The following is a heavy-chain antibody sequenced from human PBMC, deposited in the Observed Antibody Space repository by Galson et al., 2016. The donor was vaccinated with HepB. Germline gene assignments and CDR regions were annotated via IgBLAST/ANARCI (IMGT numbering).Heavy chain of an antibody. Sequence: SLRLSCAASGFIFSDYYMDWVRQAPGKGLEWVGRTRDKGNRFTTEYAASVKGIFTISRDDSRNSLYLQMNSLQTADQAVYYCARVGTKDCISTSCDQGYWGQGTLVTVSS. CDR3: ARVGTKDCISTSCDQGY. V-gene: IGHV3-72*01. D-gene: IGHD2-2*01. J-gene: IGHJ4*02. CDR2: TRDKGNRFTT. CDR1: GFIFSDYY.